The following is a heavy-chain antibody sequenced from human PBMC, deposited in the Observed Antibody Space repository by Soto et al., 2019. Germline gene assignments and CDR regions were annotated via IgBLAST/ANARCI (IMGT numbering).Heavy chain of an antibody. CDR3: ARGGTMVRGYYYGMDV. CDR2: IYYSGST. Sequence: CAVAGGKSLGYDGSWIRKRPGKGLEWIGYIYYSGSTNYNPSLKSRVTISVDTSKNQFSLKLSSVTAADTAVYYCARGGTMVRGYYYGMDVWGQGTTVTGSS. D-gene: IGHD3-10*01. J-gene: IGHJ6*01. V-gene: IGHV4-59*01. CDR1: GGKSLGYD.